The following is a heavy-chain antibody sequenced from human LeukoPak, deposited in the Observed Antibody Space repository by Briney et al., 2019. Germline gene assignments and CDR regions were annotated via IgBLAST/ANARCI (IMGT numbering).Heavy chain of an antibody. CDR2: ISDNT. V-gene: IGHV3-23*01. J-gene: IGHJ4*02. Sequence: GGSLRLSCATSGFTFSSYAMSWVRQAPGKGLEWISAISDNTYYADSVKGRFTISRDNSKNTLYLQMNSLRAEDTAVYYCAKPTLPFDYWGQGTLVTVSS. CDR1: GFTFSSYA. CDR3: AKPTLPFDY.